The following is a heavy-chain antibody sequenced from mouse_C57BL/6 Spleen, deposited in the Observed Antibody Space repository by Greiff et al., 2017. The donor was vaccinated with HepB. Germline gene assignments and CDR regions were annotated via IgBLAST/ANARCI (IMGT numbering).Heavy chain of an antibody. J-gene: IGHJ2*01. Sequence: EVKLLESGPGLVKPSQSLSLTCSVTGYSITSGYYWNWIRQFPGNKLEWMGYISYDGSNNYNPSLKNRISITRDTSKNQFFLKLNSVTTEDTATYYCAREGNYYGSSWGYYFDYWGQGTTLTVSS. CDR2: ISYDGSN. D-gene: IGHD1-1*01. CDR3: AREGNYYGSSWGYYFDY. CDR1: GYSITSGYY. V-gene: IGHV3-6*01.